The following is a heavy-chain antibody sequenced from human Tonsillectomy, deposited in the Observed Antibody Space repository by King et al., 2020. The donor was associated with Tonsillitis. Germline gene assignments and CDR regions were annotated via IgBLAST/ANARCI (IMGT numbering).Heavy chain of an antibody. D-gene: IGHD6-13*01. CDR3: ARKAGWQQPIDY. J-gene: IGHJ4*02. V-gene: IGHV3-21*06. Sequence: QLVQSGGGLVKPGGSLRLSCAASGFTFSSYSMNWVRQAPGKGLEWVSSISSSSSYIYYADSVKGRFTVSRDNAKNSLYLQMNRLRAEDTAVYYCARKAGWQQPIDYWGQGTLVTVSS. CDR2: ISSSSSYI. CDR1: GFTFSSYS.